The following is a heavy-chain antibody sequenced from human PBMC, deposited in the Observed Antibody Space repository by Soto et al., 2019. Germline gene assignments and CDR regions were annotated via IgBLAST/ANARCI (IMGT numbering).Heavy chain of an antibody. J-gene: IGHJ4*02. D-gene: IGHD3-10*01. CDR1: GGSFSGYY. Sequence: SETLSLTCAVYGGSFSGYYWSWIRQPPGKGLEWIGEINHSGSTNYNPSLKSRVTISVDTSKNQFSLKLSSVTAADTAVYYCGRSYGWGMNDRWGQGTLVTVSS. V-gene: IGHV4-34*01. CDR3: GRSYGWGMNDR. CDR2: INHSGST.